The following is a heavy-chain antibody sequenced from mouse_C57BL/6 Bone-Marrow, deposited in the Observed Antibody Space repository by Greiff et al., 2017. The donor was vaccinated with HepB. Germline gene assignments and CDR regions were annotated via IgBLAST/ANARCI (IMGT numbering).Heavy chain of an antibody. CDR3: ADSKSYWYFDF. CDR2: ILPRSGNT. V-gene: IGHV1-81*01. CDR1: GYTFTSYG. Sequence: VQLQQSGAELARPGASVKLSCKASGYTFTSYGISWVKQRTGQGLEWIGEILPRSGNTYYNEKFKGKATLTADKSSSTAYMELRILTSEDSAVYFCADSKSYWYFDFWCTGTAVTVSS. D-gene: IGHD2-5*01. J-gene: IGHJ1*03.